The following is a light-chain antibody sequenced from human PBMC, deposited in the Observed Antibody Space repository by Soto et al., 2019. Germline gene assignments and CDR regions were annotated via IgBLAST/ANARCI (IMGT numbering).Light chain of an antibody. V-gene: IGKV3-15*01. J-gene: IGKJ1*01. CDR2: DVS. CDR1: ETVSTN. Sequence: TQSPATFSGSTVERVTVSFRASETVSTNLAWYQQRPGQAPRLLIYDVSTGATGIPARFSGRRSGTEFTLTISSLQSEDFGVYYCQQYNSWPQTFGQGTKVDIK. CDR3: QQYNSWPQT.